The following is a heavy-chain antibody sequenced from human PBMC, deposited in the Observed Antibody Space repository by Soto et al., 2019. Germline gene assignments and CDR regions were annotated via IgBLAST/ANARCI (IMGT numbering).Heavy chain of an antibody. CDR3: ARDWDFDWLLNY. Sequence: GGSLRLSCAASGFTFSSYAMHWVRQAPGKGLEWVAVISYDGSNKYYADSVKGRFTISRDNSKNTLYLQMNSLRAEDTAVYYCARDWDFDWLLNYWGQGTLVTVSS. V-gene: IGHV3-30-3*01. J-gene: IGHJ4*02. CDR2: ISYDGSNK. D-gene: IGHD3-9*01. CDR1: GFTFSSYA.